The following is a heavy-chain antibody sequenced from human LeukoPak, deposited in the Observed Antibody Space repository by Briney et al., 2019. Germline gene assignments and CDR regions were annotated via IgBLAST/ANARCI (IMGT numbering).Heavy chain of an antibody. CDR1: GFTFSNAW. J-gene: IGHJ4*02. D-gene: IGHD1-7*01. Sequence: GGSLRLSCAASGFTFSNAWMSWVRQAPGKGLVWVSRINPDGSTINYADSVKGRFTISRDNAKNTLYLQMNSLRAEDTAVYYCATAGNYRFDYWGQGTLVTVSS. V-gene: IGHV3-74*01. CDR3: ATAGNYRFDY. CDR2: INPDGSTI.